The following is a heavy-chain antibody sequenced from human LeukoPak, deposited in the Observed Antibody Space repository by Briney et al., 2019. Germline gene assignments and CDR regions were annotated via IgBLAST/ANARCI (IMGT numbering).Heavy chain of an antibody. CDR1: GFTFSSYW. D-gene: IGHD3-10*01. V-gene: IGHV3-7*01. Sequence: GGSLRLSCAASGFTFSSYWMSWVRQAPGKGLEWVANIKQDGSEKYYVDSVKGRFTISRDNAKNSLYLQMNSLRAEDKAVYCCASFPPGGSRGLYHYYYMDVGGKGPTVTVSS. CDR2: IKQDGSEK. CDR3: ASFPPGGSRGLYHYYYMDV. J-gene: IGHJ6*03.